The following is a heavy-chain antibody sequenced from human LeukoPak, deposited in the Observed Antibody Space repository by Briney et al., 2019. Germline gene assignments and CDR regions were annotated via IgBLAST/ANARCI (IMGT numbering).Heavy chain of an antibody. D-gene: IGHD4-17*01. Sequence: PGGSLRLSCAASGFTFSSYAMHWVRQAPGKGLEWVSGISWNRGSIGYADSVKGRFTIFRDNAKNSLYLQMNSLRAEDTALYYCAKDVYYGDSSGGTYSFDYWGQGTLVTVSS. CDR3: AKDVYYGDSSGGTYSFDY. CDR1: GFTFSSYA. V-gene: IGHV3-9*01. CDR2: ISWNRGSI. J-gene: IGHJ4*02.